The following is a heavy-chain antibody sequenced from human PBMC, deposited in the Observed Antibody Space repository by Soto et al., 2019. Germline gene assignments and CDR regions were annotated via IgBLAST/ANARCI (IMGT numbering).Heavy chain of an antibody. CDR3: AKDGAGINYYYYGMDV. CDR1: GFTFSSYG. CDR2: ISYDGSNK. D-gene: IGHD3-10*01. V-gene: IGHV3-30*18. Sequence: PGGSLRLSCAASGFTFSSYGMHWVRQAPGKGLEWVAVISYDGSNKYYADSVKGRFTISRDNSKNTLYLQMNSLRAEDTAVYYCAKDGAGINYYYYGMDVWGQGTTVTVSS. J-gene: IGHJ6*02.